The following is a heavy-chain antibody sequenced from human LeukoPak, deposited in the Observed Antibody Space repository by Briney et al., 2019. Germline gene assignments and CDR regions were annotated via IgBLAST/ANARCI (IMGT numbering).Heavy chain of an antibody. V-gene: IGHV5-51*01. CDR2: IYPGDSDT. CDR1: GYTFTSYW. D-gene: IGHD6-6*01. J-gene: IGHJ5*02. Sequence: GESLKISCQSSGYTFTSYWIGWVRQMPGKGLQWMGIIYPGDSDTTYSPSFQGQVTISADKSISTAYLQWSSLTASDTAIYYCARLIVGSSSTGWFDPWGQGTLVTVSS. CDR3: ARLIVGSSSTGWFDP.